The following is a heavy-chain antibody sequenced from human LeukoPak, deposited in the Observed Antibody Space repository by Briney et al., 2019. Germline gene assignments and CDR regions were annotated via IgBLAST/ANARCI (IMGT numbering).Heavy chain of an antibody. Sequence: WGSLRLSCAASGFTVSSNYMTWVRQAPGKGLEWVSVIHKNAITYYADIVKGRFTISRDNSKNTVFLQMNSLRAEDTAVYYCARSLRVRGVPDYMDVWGGGTTVTISS. CDR2: IHKNAIT. V-gene: IGHV3-53*01. J-gene: IGHJ6*03. CDR3: ARSLRVRGVPDYMDV. CDR1: GFTVSSNY. D-gene: IGHD3-10*01.